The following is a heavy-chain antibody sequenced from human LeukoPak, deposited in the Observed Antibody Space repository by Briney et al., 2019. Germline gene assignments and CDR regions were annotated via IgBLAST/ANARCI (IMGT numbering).Heavy chain of an antibody. D-gene: IGHD3-10*01. J-gene: IGHJ5*02. Sequence: SETLSLTCTVSGGSISSYYWSWIRQPPGKGLEWIGYIYYSGSTNYNPSLKSRVTISVDTSKNQFSLKLSSVTAADTAVYYCARGGITMVRGVIRLDPWGQGTLVTVSS. CDR1: GGSISSYY. CDR2: IYYSGST. V-gene: IGHV4-59*01. CDR3: ARGGITMVRGVIRLDP.